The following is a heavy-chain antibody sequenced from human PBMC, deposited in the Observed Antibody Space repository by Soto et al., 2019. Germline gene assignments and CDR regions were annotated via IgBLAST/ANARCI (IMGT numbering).Heavy chain of an antibody. Sequence: ASVKVSCKASGGTFSSYAISWVRQAPGQGLEWMGGIIPIFGTANYAQKFQGRVTITADESTSTAYMELSSLRSEDTAVYYCADYSSGWYSVENNWFDPWGQGTLVTVSS. CDR3: ADYSSGWYSVENNWFDP. CDR1: GGTFSSYA. J-gene: IGHJ5*02. D-gene: IGHD6-19*01. V-gene: IGHV1-69*13. CDR2: IIPIFGTA.